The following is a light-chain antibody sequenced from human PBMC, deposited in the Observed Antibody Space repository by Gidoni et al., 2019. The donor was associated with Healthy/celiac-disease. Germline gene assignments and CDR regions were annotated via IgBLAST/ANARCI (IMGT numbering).Light chain of an antibody. CDR1: QGISSY. V-gene: IGKV1-8*01. J-gene: IGKJ1*01. CDR2: AAS. CDR3: QQYYSYPWT. Sequence: AIRMTQSPSSFSASTGDRVTIPCRASQGISSYLAWYQQKPGKAPKLLFYAASTLQSGVPSMFSGSGSGTEFTLTSSCLQSEYFATYYCQQYYSYPWTFGQGTKVEIK.